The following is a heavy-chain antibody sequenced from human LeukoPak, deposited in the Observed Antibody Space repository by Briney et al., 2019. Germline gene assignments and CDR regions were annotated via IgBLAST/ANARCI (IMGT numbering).Heavy chain of an antibody. Sequence: ASVKVSCKVSGYTLTELSMHWVRQAPGKGLEWMGGFDPEDGETIYAQKFQGRVTMTEDTSTDTAYMELSSLRSEDTAVYYCATVVRGYGDYSYFDYWGQGTLVTVSS. J-gene: IGHJ4*02. V-gene: IGHV1-24*01. D-gene: IGHD4-17*01. CDR2: FDPEDGET. CDR1: GYTLTELS. CDR3: ATVVRGYGDYSYFDY.